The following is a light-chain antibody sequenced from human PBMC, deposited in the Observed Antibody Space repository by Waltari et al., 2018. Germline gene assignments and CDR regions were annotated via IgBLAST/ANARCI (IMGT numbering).Light chain of an antibody. V-gene: IGLV1-44*01. CDR2: NNN. CDR1: MSNIDGYI. J-gene: IGLJ1*01. CDR3: AEWADSLSGYV. Sequence: QSVLTQPPSASGTPGPRVTISCSGSMSNIDGYIISWRQHLPGRAPTLLIYNNNQRPAGGSSRVAASKAGTSASLASSGLQSEYEADYYCAEWADSLSGYVFGTGTKVTVL.